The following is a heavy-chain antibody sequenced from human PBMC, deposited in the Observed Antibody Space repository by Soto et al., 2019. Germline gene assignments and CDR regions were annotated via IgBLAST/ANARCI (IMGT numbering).Heavy chain of an antibody. CDR2: ISSSSYI. CDR3: ARDGAYCSSTSCYYYYYGMDV. Sequence: GGSLRLSCAASGFTFSSYSMNWVRQAPGKGLEWVSSISSSSYIYYADSVKGRFTISRDNAKNSLYLQMNSLRAEDTAVYYCARDGAYCSSTSCYYYYYGMDVWGQGTTVTVSS. CDR1: GFTFSSYS. V-gene: IGHV3-21*01. D-gene: IGHD2-2*01. J-gene: IGHJ6*02.